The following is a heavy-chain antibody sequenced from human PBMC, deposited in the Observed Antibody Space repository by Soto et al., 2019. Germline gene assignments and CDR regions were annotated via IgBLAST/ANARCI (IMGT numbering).Heavy chain of an antibody. CDR3: ARDGAARNGYNWFDP. V-gene: IGHV3-33*01. CDR2: IWYDGSKN. CDR1: GFIFSSYG. J-gene: IGHJ5*02. Sequence: GGSLRLSCAASGFIFSSYGMHWVRQAPGKGLEWVAVIWYDGSKNYYADSVKGRFTISRDDSRNTSYLQMNRLRAEDTAVYYCARDGAARNGYNWFDPWGQGTLVTVSS. D-gene: IGHD6-13*01.